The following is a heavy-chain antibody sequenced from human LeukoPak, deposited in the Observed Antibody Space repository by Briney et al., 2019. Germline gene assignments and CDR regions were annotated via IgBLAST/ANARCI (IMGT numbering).Heavy chain of an antibody. V-gene: IGHV1-69*04. J-gene: IGHJ6*02. D-gene: IGHD3-9*01. Sequence: SVKVPCKASGGTFSSYAISWVRQAPGQGLEWMGRIIPIFGIANYAQKFQGRVTITADKSTSTAYMELSSLRSEDTAVYYCARERRYYDILTGYNPAYYYYGMDVWGQGTTVTVSS. CDR2: IIPIFGIA. CDR3: ARERRYYDILTGYNPAYYYYGMDV. CDR1: GGTFSSYA.